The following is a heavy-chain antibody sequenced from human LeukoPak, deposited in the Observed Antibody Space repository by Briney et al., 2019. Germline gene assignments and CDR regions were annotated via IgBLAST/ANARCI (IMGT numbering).Heavy chain of an antibody. CDR3: AREGKDGFRIIDY. CDR1: GYSFTSYW. Sequence: GESLKISCQISGYSFTSYWIGWVRQMPGKGLEWMGIIYPGDFDTRYSPSFQGQVTISADKSISTAYLQWSSLKASDTAMYYCAREGKDGFRIIDYWGQGTLVTVSS. D-gene: IGHD5-24*01. V-gene: IGHV5-51*01. J-gene: IGHJ4*02. CDR2: IYPGDFDT.